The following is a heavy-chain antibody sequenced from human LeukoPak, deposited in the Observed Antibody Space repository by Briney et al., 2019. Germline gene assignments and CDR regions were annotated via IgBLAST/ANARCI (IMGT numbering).Heavy chain of an antibody. CDR1: GYTFTDYY. V-gene: IGHV1-2*02. CDR2: INPNSRGT. CDR3: ARRAREYSHDAFDI. Sequence: ASVKVSCKASGYTFTDYYMHWVRQTPGQGLEWMGWINPNSRGTDSAQKFQGRFSMTRDTSISTAYMELSRLRSDDTAVYYCARRAREYSHDAFDIWGQGTMVTVSS. D-gene: IGHD5-18*01. J-gene: IGHJ3*02.